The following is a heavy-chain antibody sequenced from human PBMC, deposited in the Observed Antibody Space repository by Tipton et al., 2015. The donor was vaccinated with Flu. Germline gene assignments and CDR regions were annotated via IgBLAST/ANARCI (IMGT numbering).Heavy chain of an antibody. J-gene: IGHJ4*02. Sequence: TLSLTCAVSGYSISSGYYWGWVRQPPGKGLEWIGSIYHGGSTYYNPSLKSRVTMSVDTSKNQFSLKLSPVTAADTAVYYCPRHTYCSGGSCALDYWGQGTLVTVSS. CDR1: GYSISSGYY. CDR2: IYHGGST. CDR3: PRHTYCSGGSCALDY. D-gene: IGHD2-15*01. V-gene: IGHV4-38-2*01.